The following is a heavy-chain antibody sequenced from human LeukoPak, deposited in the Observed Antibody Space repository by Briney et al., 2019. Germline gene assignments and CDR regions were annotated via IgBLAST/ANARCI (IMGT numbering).Heavy chain of an antibody. V-gene: IGHV4-59*01. J-gene: IGHJ4*02. Sequence: SETLSLTCTVSGGSISTYYWSWIRQPPGKGLEWIGYLYYSGSTTYSPSLKSRVTMSVDTSKSQFSLKLNSVTAADTAVYYCAGDYSSSWPVPFWGQGTLVTVSS. CDR1: GGSISTYY. CDR3: AGDYSSSWPVPF. CDR2: LYYSGST. D-gene: IGHD6-13*01.